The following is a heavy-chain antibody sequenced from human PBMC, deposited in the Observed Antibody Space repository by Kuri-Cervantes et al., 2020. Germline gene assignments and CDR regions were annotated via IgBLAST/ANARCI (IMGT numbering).Heavy chain of an antibody. CDR1: GGSISSSSYY. CDR3: ESDYYYVDV. Sequence: ESLKISCTVSGGSISSSSYYWGWIRQPPGKGLEWIGSIYYSGSTYYNPSLKSRVTISVDTSKNQFSLKLSSVTAADTAVYHCESDYYYVDVWGKGTTVTVSS. V-gene: IGHV4-39*02. J-gene: IGHJ6*03. CDR2: IYYSGST.